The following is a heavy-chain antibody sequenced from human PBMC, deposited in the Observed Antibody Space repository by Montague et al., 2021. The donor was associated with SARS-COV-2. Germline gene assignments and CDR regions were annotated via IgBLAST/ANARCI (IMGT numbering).Heavy chain of an antibody. Sequence: SETLSLTCTVSGGSISSSCYYWGWIRQPPGKGLEWIGCIYYSGSTYYNSSLKSRVTISVDTSKNQFSLKLNSVTAADTAVYYCARRVWFAELSSENWFDPWGQGTLVTVSS. CDR1: GGSISSSCYY. V-gene: IGHV4-39*01. D-gene: IGHD3-10*01. CDR2: IYYSGST. CDR3: ARRVWFAELSSENWFDP. J-gene: IGHJ5*02.